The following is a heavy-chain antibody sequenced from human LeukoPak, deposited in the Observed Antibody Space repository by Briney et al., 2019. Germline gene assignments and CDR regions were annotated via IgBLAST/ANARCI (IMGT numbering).Heavy chain of an antibody. CDR3: ATGIPPLVGAKDAFDI. J-gene: IGHJ3*02. CDR2: FDPEDGET. Sequence: ASVKVSCKVSGYTLTELSMHWVRQAPGKGLEWMGGFDPEDGETIYAQKFQGRVTMTEDTSTDTAYMELSSLRSEDTAVYYCATGIPPLVGAKDAFDIWGQGTMVTVSS. CDR1: GYTLTELS. D-gene: IGHD1-26*01. V-gene: IGHV1-24*01.